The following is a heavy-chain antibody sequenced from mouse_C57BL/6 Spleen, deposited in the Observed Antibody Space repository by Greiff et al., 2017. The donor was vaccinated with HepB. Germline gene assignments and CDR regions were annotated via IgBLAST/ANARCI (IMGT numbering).Heavy chain of an antibody. V-gene: IGHV7-3*01. D-gene: IGHD2-4*01. CDR1: GFTFTDYY. CDR3: ARYLYDYDGPGFAY. CDR2: IRNKANGYTT. J-gene: IGHJ3*01. Sequence: EVQGVESGGGLVQPGGSLSLSCAASGFTFTDYYMSWVRQPPGKALEWLGFIRNKANGYTTEYSASVKGRFTISRDNSQSILYLQMNALRAEDSATYYCARYLYDYDGPGFAYWGQGTLVTVSA.